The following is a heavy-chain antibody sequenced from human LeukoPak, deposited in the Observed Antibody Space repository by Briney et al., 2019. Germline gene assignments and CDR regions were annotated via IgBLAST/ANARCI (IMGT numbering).Heavy chain of an antibody. Sequence: PSETLSLTCTVSGGSISSYYWSWIRQPPGKGLEWIGYIYYSGSTNYNPSLKSRVTISVDTSKNQFSLKLSSVTAADTAVYYCARAFRDLPNWFDPWGQGTLVTVSS. CDR2: IYYSGST. V-gene: IGHV4-59*01. CDR1: GGSISSYY. J-gene: IGHJ5*02. CDR3: ARAFRDLPNWFDP.